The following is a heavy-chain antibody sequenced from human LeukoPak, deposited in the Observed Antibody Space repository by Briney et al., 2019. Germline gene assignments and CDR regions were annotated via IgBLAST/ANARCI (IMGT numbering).Heavy chain of an antibody. CDR1: GGSFSSYY. J-gene: IGHJ4*02. D-gene: IGHD4-23*01. Sequence: SETLSLTCAVYGGSFSSYYWSWIRQPPGKGLEWIGYIYYSGSTNYNPSLKSRVTISVDTSKNQFSLKLSSVTAADTAVYYCARVDGNRDALDYWGQGTLVTVSS. CDR2: IYYSGST. V-gene: IGHV4-59*01. CDR3: ARVDGNRDALDY.